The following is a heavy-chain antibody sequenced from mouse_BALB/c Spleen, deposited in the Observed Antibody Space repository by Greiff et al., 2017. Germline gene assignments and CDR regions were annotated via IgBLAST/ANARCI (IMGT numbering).Heavy chain of an antibody. CDR1: GYTFTEYI. V-gene: IGHV1-62-2*01. CDR3: ARHEDGYDAGYYAMDY. Sequence: QVQLKQSGAELVKPGASVKLSCKASGYTFTEYIIHWVKQRSGQGLEWIGWFYPGSGSIKYNEKFKDKATLTADKSSSTVYMELSRLTSEDSAVYFCARHEDGYDAGYYAMDYWGQGTSVTVSS. D-gene: IGHD2-14*01. CDR2: FYPGSGSI. J-gene: IGHJ4*01.